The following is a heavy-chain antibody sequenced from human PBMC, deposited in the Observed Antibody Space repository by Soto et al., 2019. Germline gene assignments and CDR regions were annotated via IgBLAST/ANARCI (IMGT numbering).Heavy chain of an antibody. Sequence: EVQLVESGGGVVQPGGSLRLSCAASGFIFTSYWMSWVRQAPGKGLEWAANIKQDGSSKYYGDSVKGRFTVSRDNAKSSIYLQMDSLRDDDTVVYCCVRLRFITLVRDFDSWGQGTLVRVSS. V-gene: IGHV3-7*05. D-gene: IGHD3-10*01. J-gene: IGHJ4*02. CDR1: GFIFTSYW. CDR2: IKQDGSSK. CDR3: VRLRFITLVRDFDS.